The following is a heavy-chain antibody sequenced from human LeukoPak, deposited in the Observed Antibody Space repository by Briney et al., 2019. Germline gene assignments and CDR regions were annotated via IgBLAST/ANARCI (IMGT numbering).Heavy chain of an antibody. D-gene: IGHD6-13*01. V-gene: IGHV3-7*01. Sequence: GGSLRLSRAASGFTFSSYWMSWVRQAPGKGLEWVANMKYDGSENYYVDSVKGRFTISRDNAKNSLYLQMNSLRAEDTAVYYCARDIEAAGLFLDYWGQGTLVTVSS. J-gene: IGHJ4*02. CDR2: MKYDGSEN. CDR3: ARDIEAAGLFLDY. CDR1: GFTFSSYW.